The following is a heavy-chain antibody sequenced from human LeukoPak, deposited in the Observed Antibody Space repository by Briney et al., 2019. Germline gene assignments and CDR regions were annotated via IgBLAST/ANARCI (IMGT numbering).Heavy chain of an antibody. Sequence: SETLSLTCTVSGGSIRSYYWSWIRQPAGKGLEWIGRIYTSGSTNYNPSLKSRVTMSVDTSKNQVVLTMTNMDPVDTATYYCARSFYDYGDYRGFDYWGQGTLVTVSS. CDR3: ARSFYDYGDYRGFDY. J-gene: IGHJ4*02. CDR1: GGSIRSYY. D-gene: IGHD4-17*01. V-gene: IGHV4-4*07. CDR2: IYTSGST.